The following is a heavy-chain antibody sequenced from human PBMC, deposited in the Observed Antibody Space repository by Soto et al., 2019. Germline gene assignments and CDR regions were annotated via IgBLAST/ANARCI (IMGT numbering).Heavy chain of an antibody. J-gene: IGHJ6*02. CDR3: AKDRVDYGDPASGMDV. V-gene: IGHV3-30*18. D-gene: IGHD4-17*01. CDR1: GFTFSSYG. CDR2: ISYDGSNK. Sequence: GGSLRLSCAASGFTFSSYGMHWVRQAPGKGLEWVAVISYDGSNKYYADSVKGRFTISRDNSKNTLYLQMNSLRAEDTAVYYCAKDRVDYGDPASGMDVWGQGTTVTVSS.